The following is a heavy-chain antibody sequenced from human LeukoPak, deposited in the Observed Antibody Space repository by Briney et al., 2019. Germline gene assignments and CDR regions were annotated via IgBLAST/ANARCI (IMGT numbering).Heavy chain of an antibody. CDR2: LYTGGGT. V-gene: IGHV3-53*01. D-gene: IGHD3-22*01. CDR1: GFSVRTTY. J-gene: IGHJ4*02. CDR3: TRSGYRHPYHFDS. Sequence: PGGSLRLSCAASGFSVRTTYMSWLRQAPGKGLEWVSVLYTGGGTDHADSVKGRFTISRDNSKNTLSLQMNSLRAEDTAIYYCTRSGYRHPYHFDSWGQGTLVTVSS.